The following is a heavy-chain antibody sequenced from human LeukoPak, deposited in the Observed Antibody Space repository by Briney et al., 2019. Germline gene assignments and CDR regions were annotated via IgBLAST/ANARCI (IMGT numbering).Heavy chain of an antibody. Sequence: GSSVKVSCKASGGTFSSYAINWVRQAPGQGLEWMGGTIPIFGTANYAQKFQGRVTITTDESTSTAYMELSSLRSEDTAVYYCARTLPAAMSHDAFDIWGQGTMVTVSS. V-gene: IGHV1-69*05. D-gene: IGHD2-2*01. J-gene: IGHJ3*02. CDR1: GGTFSSYA. CDR3: ARTLPAAMSHDAFDI. CDR2: TIPIFGTA.